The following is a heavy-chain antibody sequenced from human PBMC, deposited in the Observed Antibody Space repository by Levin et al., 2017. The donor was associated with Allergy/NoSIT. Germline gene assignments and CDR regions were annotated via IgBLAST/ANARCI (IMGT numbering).Heavy chain of an antibody. CDR3: ARGIAGRADFFDS. D-gene: IGHD6-6*01. CDR1: RFTFSSYW. CDR2: INQDGSEK. J-gene: IGHJ4*02. Sequence: LSLTCAASRFTFSSYWMSWVRQAPGRGLEWVANINQDGSEKYYVDSVKGRFTISRDNTKNSLYLQMNSLRAEDTAIYFCARGIAGRADFFDSWGQGTLVTVSS. V-gene: IGHV3-7*01.